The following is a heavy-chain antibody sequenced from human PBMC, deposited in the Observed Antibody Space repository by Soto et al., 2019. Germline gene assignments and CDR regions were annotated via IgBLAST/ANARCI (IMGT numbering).Heavy chain of an antibody. Sequence: LSLTCTVSGGSISNGDYYWSWIRQHPVKGLEWIGYIYYSGSTYNNPSLKSRLSMSVDTSKNQFSLKLSFVTAADTAVYYCARLDPTFVCLDYWGRGILIT. CDR1: GGSISNGDYY. D-gene: IGHD6-6*01. V-gene: IGHV4-31*03. CDR3: ARLDPTFVCLDY. J-gene: IGHJ4*02. CDR2: IYYSGST.